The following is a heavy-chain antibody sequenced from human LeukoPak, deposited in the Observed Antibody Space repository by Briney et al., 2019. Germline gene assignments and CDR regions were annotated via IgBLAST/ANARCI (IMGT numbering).Heavy chain of an antibody. V-gene: IGHV4-39*01. J-gene: IGHJ6*03. D-gene: IGHD3-10*01. CDR2: IYYTGST. Sequence: SETLSLTCTVSGDSISSSSSYWGWIRQPPGKGLEWIGSIYYTGSTYYNPSLKSRVTISVDTSKNQFSLKLSSVTAADTAVYYCARQLRYYYGSGSYFSDYYYYYMDVWGKGTTVTISS. CDR1: GDSISSSSSY. CDR3: ARQLRYYYGSGSYFSDYYYYYMDV.